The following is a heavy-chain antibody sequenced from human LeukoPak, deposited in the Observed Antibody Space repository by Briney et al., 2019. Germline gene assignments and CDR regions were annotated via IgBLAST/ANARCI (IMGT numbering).Heavy chain of an antibody. D-gene: IGHD2-15*01. CDR1: GFTFSSYW. CDR2: IYSGGST. CDR3: AREKFSCSGGSCYSTLPY. V-gene: IGHV3-53*01. J-gene: IGHJ4*02. Sequence: GGSLRLSCAASGFTFSSYWMSWVRQAPGKGLEWVSVIYSGGSTYYADSVKGRFTISRDNSKNTLYLQMNSLRAEDTAVYYCAREKFSCSGGSCYSTLPYWGQGTLVAVSS.